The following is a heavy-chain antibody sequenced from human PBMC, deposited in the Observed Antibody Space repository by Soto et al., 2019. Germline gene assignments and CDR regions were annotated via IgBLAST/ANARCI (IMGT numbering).Heavy chain of an antibody. D-gene: IGHD6-13*01. Sequence: EVQLEESGGGLVQPGGSLRLSCAASGFTLSMYWMTWVRQAPGRGLEWVANIKQDGSKKSYLDSVSGRFTISRGNVRNSLYLQMDSLRAEDTALYYCARDVSPGSSSLYLDAFDIWGQGTMVIVSS. J-gene: IGHJ3*02. V-gene: IGHV3-7*05. CDR3: ARDVSPGSSSLYLDAFDI. CDR2: IKQDGSKK. CDR1: GFTLSMYW.